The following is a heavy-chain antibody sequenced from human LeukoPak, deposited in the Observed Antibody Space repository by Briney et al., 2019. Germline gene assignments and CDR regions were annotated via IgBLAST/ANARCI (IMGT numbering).Heavy chain of an antibody. Sequence: ASVKVSCKAFGYTFTGYYMHWGLQAPGQGLEWMGWINPNSGGTNYAQKFQGRVTMTRDTSISTAYMELSRLRSDDTAVYYCARGEYDILTGEYDYWGQGTLVTVSS. CDR2: INPNSGGT. CDR3: ARGEYDILTGEYDY. V-gene: IGHV1-2*02. CDR1: GYTFTGYY. J-gene: IGHJ4*02. D-gene: IGHD3-9*01.